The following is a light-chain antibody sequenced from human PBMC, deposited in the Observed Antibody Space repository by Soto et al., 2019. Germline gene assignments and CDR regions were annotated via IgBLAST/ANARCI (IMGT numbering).Light chain of an antibody. Sequence: AIQMTQSPSSLSASVGDRVTIACRASQGISNDLGWYQQKPGKAPKLLIYAAPSLQSGVPSRFSGSGPGTDFTLTISSLQPEDFSTCYCLQDYQYPPTFRQGTKVEIK. CDR3: LQDYQYPPT. CDR2: AAP. J-gene: IGKJ1*01. V-gene: IGKV1-6*01. CDR1: QGISND.